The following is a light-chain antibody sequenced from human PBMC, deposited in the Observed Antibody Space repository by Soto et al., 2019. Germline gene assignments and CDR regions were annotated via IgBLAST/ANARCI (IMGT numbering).Light chain of an antibody. V-gene: IGKV3-20*01. J-gene: IGKJ2*01. CDR2: AAS. Sequence: EVVLTQSPGTLSLSPGERATLSCRASQSVSSSFLAWYQHKPGQAPRLLIYAASSRATGIPDRFSGSGSGTYFTLTISRLEPDDFAVYYCQQYCSSPRYTFGQGTKLEIK. CDR1: QSVSSSF. CDR3: QQYCSSPRYT.